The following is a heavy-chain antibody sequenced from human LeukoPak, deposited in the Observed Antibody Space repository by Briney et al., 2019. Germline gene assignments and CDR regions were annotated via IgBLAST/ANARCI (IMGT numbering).Heavy chain of an antibody. CDR3: AKGRGYSYGTDAFDI. Sequence: GGSLRLSCAASGFTFSSYWMHWVRQAPGKGLEWVSSLSANGGATFYADSVKGRFTISRDNSKNKLYLQTNSLRAEDTALYYCAKGRGYSYGTDAFDIWGQGTMVTVSS. J-gene: IGHJ3*02. CDR2: LSANGGAT. D-gene: IGHD5-18*01. V-gene: IGHV3-23*01. CDR1: GFTFSSYW.